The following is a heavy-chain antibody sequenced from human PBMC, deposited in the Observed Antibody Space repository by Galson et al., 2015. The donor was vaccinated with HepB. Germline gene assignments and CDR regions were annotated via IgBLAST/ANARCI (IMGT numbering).Heavy chain of an antibody. J-gene: IGHJ4*02. V-gene: IGHV1-69*04. CDR2: IIPILGIA. Sequence: SVKVSCKASRDTFSSYTLNWVRQAPGQGLEWMGRIIPILGIANYAQKFQGSVTITADRSTNTAYMELSSLRSEDTAVYYCARDRGRTDYYDSSGYPFDYWGQGTVVTVSS. CDR1: RDTFSSYT. D-gene: IGHD3-22*01. CDR3: ARDRGRTDYYDSSGYPFDY.